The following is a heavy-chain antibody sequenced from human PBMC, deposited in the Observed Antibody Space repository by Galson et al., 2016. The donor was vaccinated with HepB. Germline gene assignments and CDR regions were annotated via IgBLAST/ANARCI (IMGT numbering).Heavy chain of an antibody. Sequence: SLRLSCAVSGVTFSSLSMNWVRQAPGKGLEWVSYLPSENNIKHYADSVRGRFTISRDNAKNSLYLQMNSLRVEDTAVYYCACNRRVVFLLDCWGQGTLVTVSS. CDR1: GVTFSSLS. J-gene: IGHJ4*02. D-gene: IGHD3-10*01. CDR3: ACNRRVVFLLDC. CDR2: LPSENNIK. V-gene: IGHV3-48*01.